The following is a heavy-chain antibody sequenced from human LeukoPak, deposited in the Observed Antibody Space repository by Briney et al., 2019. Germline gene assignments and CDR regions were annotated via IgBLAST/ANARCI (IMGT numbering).Heavy chain of an antibody. CDR3: ARDRDDGGFEY. V-gene: IGHV3-7*01. CDR2: IKQDGRVK. J-gene: IGHJ4*02. Sequence: RGSPRLSCAASGFTLSNYWIGWGRPAPEKGLEWVANIKQDGRVKQYVDSMKGRFTISRDNAKNSLYLQMNSLRVEDTAVYYCARDRDDGGFEYWGQGTLVTVSS. CDR1: GFTLSNYW. D-gene: IGHD4-23*01.